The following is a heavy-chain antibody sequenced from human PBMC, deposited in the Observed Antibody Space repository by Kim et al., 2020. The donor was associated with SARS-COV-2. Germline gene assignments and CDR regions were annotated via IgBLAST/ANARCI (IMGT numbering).Heavy chain of an antibody. CDR3: AGDRVVGATTLDAFDI. Sequence: GGSLRLSCAASGFTFSSYEMNWVRQAPGKGLEWVSYISSSGSTIYYADSVKGRFTISRDNAKNSLYLQMNSLRAEDTAVYYCAGDRVVGATTLDAFDIWGQGTMVTVSS. J-gene: IGHJ3*02. CDR2: ISSSGSTI. CDR1: GFTFSSYE. D-gene: IGHD1-26*01. V-gene: IGHV3-48*03.